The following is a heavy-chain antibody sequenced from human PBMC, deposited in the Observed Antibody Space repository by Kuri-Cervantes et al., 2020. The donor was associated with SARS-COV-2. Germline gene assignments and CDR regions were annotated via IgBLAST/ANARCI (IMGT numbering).Heavy chain of an antibody. J-gene: IGHJ4*02. D-gene: IGHD1-20*01. CDR1: GFTFSSYA. V-gene: IGHV3-23*01. Sequence: GGSLRLSCAASGFTFSSYAMSWVRQAPGKGLEWVSAISGSGGSTYYADSVKGRFTISRDNSRNTVSLQMNSLRAEDTAVYYCTREAYNWNVGFDYWGQGTLVTVSS. CDR3: TREAYNWNVGFDY. CDR2: ISGSGGST.